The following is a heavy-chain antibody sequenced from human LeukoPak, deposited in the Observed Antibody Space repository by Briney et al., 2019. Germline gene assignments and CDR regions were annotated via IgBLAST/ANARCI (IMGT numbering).Heavy chain of an antibody. CDR1: GFTSSSYS. CDR3: ATPRTSSGWYYFDY. CDR2: ISSSSNYI. J-gene: IGHJ4*02. V-gene: IGHV3-21*01. D-gene: IGHD6-19*01. Sequence: GGSLRLSCAASGFTSSSYSMNWVRQAPGKGLEWVSFISSSSNYIFYADSVRGRFTISRDNANNSLYLQMNTLRAEDTAVYYCATPRTSSGWYYFDYWGQGTLVTVSS.